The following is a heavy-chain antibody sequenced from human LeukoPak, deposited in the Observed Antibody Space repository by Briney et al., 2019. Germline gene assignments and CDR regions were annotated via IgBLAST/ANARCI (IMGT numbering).Heavy chain of an antibody. CDR3: AKDCCCSTTSCYVHYFDC. CDR1: GFTFSTYV. CDR2: IGRSALNT. D-gene: IGHD2-2*01. J-gene: IGHJ4*02. Sequence: PGGSLRLSCAASGFTFSTYVMTWVRQAPGKGLEWVSAIGRSALNTYYTDSVKGRFTISRDNSKSTLFLQMNSLRAEDTAVYFCAKDCCCSTTSCYVHYFDCWGQGTLVTVSS. V-gene: IGHV3-23*05.